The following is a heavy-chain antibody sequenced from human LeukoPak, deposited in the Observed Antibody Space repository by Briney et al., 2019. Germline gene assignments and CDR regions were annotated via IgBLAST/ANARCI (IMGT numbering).Heavy chain of an antibody. CDR3: ATDYYGSGSPGFGY. CDR2: IKSKSDGGTT. V-gene: IGHV3-15*07. J-gene: IGHJ4*02. D-gene: IGHD3-10*01. CDR1: GFTFKNAW. Sequence: GGSLRLSCAASGFTFKNAWMNRVRQAPGKGLEWVGRIKSKSDGGTTDNAAPVKGRFTISRDDSKNTLYLQMNSLKTEDTAVYYCATDYYGSGSPGFGYWGQGNMVTVSS.